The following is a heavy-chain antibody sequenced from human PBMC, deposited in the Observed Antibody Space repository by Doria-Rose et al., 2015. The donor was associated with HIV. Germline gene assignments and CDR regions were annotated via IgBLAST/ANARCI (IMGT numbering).Heavy chain of an antibody. J-gene: IGHJ4*02. CDR3: ARIKSSRWYHKYYFDF. CDR2: ILSDDER. D-gene: IGHD6-13*01. Sequence: QVQLVQSGPVLVKPTETLTLTCTVSGVSLSSPGMGVSWIRQPPGKALEWLANILSDDERFYNTSLRSRLTISSVTSISQVVLTMTDMDPVDTATYYCARIKSSRWYHKYYFDFWGQGTLVIVSA. CDR1: GVSLSSPGMG. V-gene: IGHV2-26*01.